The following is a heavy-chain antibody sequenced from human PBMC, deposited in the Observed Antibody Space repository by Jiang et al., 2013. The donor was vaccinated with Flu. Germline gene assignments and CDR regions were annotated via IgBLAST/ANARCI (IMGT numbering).Heavy chain of an antibody. J-gene: IGHJ6*02. CDR2: INPNSGGT. CDR1: GYTFTGYY. V-gene: IGHV1-2*02. CDR3: ARVYSSSWYYYYYGMDV. Sequence: VQLVESGAEVKKPGASVKVSCKASGYTFTGYYMHWVRQAPGQGLEWMGWINPNSGGTNYAQKFQGRVTMTRDTSISTAYMELSRLRSDDTAVYYCARVYSSSWYYYYYGMDVWGQGTTVTVSS. D-gene: IGHD6-13*01.